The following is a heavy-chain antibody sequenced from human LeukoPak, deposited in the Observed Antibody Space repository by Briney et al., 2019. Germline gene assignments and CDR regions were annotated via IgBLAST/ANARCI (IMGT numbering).Heavy chain of an antibody. CDR1: GGSISSYY. Sequence: SETLSLTCTVSGGSISSYYWSWIRQPPGKGLEWIGYIYYSGSTSYNPSLKSRVTISVDTSKNQFSLKLSSVTAADTAVYYCARHLYYDSKGSTRGAFDIWGQGTMVTVSS. CDR2: IYYSGST. D-gene: IGHD3-22*01. J-gene: IGHJ3*02. V-gene: IGHV4-59*08. CDR3: ARHLYYDSKGSTRGAFDI.